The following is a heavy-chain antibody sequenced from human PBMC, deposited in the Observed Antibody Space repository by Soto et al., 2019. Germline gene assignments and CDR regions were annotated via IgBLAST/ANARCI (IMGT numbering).Heavy chain of an antibody. CDR3: AGDPDSHYNDSHASYYL. J-gene: IGHJ4*02. CDR1: GGTFSNDI. Sequence: GASVKVSCKTSGGTFSNDIITWVRQAPGQGLEWMGRIIPLLDTTNYAQKFQGRVTITADKSTGTAYMELTRLRSDDTAVYYCAGDPDSHYNDSHASYYLWGQGTLVTVSS. V-gene: IGHV1-69*08. CDR2: IIPLLDTT. D-gene: IGHD3-22*01.